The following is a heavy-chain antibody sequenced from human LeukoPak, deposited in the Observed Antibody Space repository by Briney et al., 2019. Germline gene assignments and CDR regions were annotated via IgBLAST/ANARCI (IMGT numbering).Heavy chain of an antibody. CDR2: IYYSGAT. J-gene: IGHJ4*02. V-gene: IGHV4-59*12. CDR3: ARGTSSGLFDY. D-gene: IGHD3-22*01. CDR1: GGSISTYY. Sequence: SETLSLTCTVSGGSISTYYWNWIRQPPGKGLEWIGYIYYSGATNYNPSLKSRVTISVDTSKNQFSLKLSSVTAADTAVYYCARGTSSGLFDYWGQGTLVTVSS.